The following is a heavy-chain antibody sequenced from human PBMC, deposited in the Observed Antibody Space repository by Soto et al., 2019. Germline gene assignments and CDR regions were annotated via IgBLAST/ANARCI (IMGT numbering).Heavy chain of an antibody. V-gene: IGHV3-23*01. CDR3: AKESSSSFES. CDR2: ISGGGGGNT. J-gene: IGHJ4*02. Sequence: GGSLRLSCAASGFTLSSYAMSWVRQAPGKGLEWVSAISGGGGGNTYYADSVKGRFTISRDDSKNTLYLQMNSLRVEDTAVYYCAKESSSSFESWDQGSLVTVSS. CDR1: GFTLSSYA. D-gene: IGHD6-6*01.